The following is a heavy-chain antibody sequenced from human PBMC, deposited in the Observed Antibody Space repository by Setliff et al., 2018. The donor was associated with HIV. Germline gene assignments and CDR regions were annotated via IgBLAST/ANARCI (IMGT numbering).Heavy chain of an antibody. J-gene: IGHJ4*02. Sequence: GGSLRLSCAASGIIFNIYCMYWVRQAPGKGLVWVSHINIDECDTSYADSVKGRFTISRDNAKKLVYLQMTSLRAEDTAIYYCARDRASSGYYARFDHWGQGQWSPSPQ. CDR2: INIDECDT. CDR1: GIIFNIYC. V-gene: IGHV3-74*01. D-gene: IGHD3-22*01. CDR3: ARDRASSGYYARFDH.